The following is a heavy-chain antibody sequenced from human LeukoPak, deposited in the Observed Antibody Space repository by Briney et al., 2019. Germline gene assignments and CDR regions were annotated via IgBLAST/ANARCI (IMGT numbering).Heavy chain of an antibody. CDR2: ISSSSSTI. D-gene: IGHD3-22*01. CDR1: GFTFSSYS. Sequence: PGGSLRLSCAASGFTFSSYSMNWVRQAPGKGLEWVSYISSSSSTIYYADSVKGRFTISRDNAKNSLYLQMNSLRAEDTAVYYCARDLRVSYYDSSGYWAHDYWGQGTLVTVSS. CDR3: ARDLRVSYYDSSGYWAHDY. V-gene: IGHV3-48*01. J-gene: IGHJ4*02.